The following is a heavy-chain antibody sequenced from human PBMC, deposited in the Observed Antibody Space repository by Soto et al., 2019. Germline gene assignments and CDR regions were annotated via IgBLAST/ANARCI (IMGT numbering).Heavy chain of an antibody. V-gene: IGHV4-59*01. CDR3: ARVQGSSSSYYYYGMDV. J-gene: IGHJ6*02. CDR1: GGSISSYY. D-gene: IGHD6-6*01. Sequence: SDTLSLTCTVSGGSISSYYWSWIRQPPGKGLEWIGYIYYSGSTNYNPSLKSRVTISVDTSKNQFSLKLSSVTAADTAVYYCARVQGSSSSYYYYGMDVWGQGTTVTVS. CDR2: IYYSGST.